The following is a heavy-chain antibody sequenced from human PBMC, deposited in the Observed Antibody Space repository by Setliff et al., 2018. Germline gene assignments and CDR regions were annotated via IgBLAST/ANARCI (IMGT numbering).Heavy chain of an antibody. CDR1: GGSLSDYY. Sequence: SETLSLTCGGYGGSLSDYYWSWIRQPPGKGLEWIGEINQSGSTTYNPSLKGRVTISMDTSKNQFSLKPTSVTAADTAVYYCASDGQGNYNFWSGSYYYYGMDVWGQGTTVTVSS. CDR3: ASDGQGNYNFWSGSYYYYGMDV. J-gene: IGHJ6*02. D-gene: IGHD3-3*01. CDR2: INQSGST. V-gene: IGHV4-34*01.